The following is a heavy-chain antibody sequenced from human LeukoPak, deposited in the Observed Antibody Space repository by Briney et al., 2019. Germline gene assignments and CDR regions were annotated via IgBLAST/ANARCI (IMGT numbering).Heavy chain of an antibody. CDR1: GFTFSSDA. J-gene: IGHJ3*02. CDR3: ARDREQYYDFWSGYSWAFDI. V-gene: IGHV3-30-3*01. D-gene: IGHD3-3*01. Sequence: PGRSLRLSCAASGFTFSSDAMHWVRQAPGKGLEWVAVISYDGSNKYYADSVKGRFTISRDNSKNTLYLQMNSLRAEDTAVYYCARDREQYYDFWSGYSWAFDIWGQGTMVTVSS. CDR2: ISYDGSNK.